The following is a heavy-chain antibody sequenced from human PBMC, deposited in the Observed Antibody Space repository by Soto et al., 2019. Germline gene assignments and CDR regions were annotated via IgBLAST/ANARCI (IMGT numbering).Heavy chain of an antibody. Sequence: SETLSLTCTVFGGSVSSYYWSWIRQSPGKGLEWSGYIYYSGSTKYRPPLKSRVTISVDTSKNQFSLKVSSATAADTAVYYCARHSNRNYGLYYFDYWGLGALVTVSS. V-gene: IGHV4-59*08. D-gene: IGHD4-4*01. CDR3: ARHSNRNYGLYYFDY. J-gene: IGHJ4*02. CDR2: IYYSGST. CDR1: GGSVSSYY.